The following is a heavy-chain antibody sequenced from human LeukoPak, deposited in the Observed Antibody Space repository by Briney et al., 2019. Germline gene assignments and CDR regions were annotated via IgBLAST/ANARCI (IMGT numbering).Heavy chain of an antibody. J-gene: IGHJ6*03. CDR2: IYYSGST. Sequence: SETLSLTCTVSGGSISSYYWSWIRQPPGKGLEWIGYIYYSGSTNYNPSLKSRVTISVDTSKIQFSLKLSSVTAADTAVYYCARVATDCSGGSCYSSYYMDVWGKGTTVTVSS. CDR3: ARVATDCSGGSCYSSYYMDV. D-gene: IGHD2-15*01. CDR1: GGSISSYY. V-gene: IGHV4-59*01.